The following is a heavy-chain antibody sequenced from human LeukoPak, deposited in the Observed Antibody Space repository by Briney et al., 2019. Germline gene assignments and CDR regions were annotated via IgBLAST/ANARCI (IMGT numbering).Heavy chain of an antibody. Sequence: ASVKVSCEASGYTFTTYDINWVRQATGQGLEWMGSMNPNNGNTDYAQKFQGRVTITRDTSISTAYMELSSLRSEDTAVYYCARDYIRRGTIFGTREDAFDVWGQGTMVTVSS. CDR2: MNPNNGNT. CDR1: GYTFTTYD. D-gene: IGHD3-3*01. J-gene: IGHJ3*01. CDR3: ARDYIRRGTIFGTREDAFDV. V-gene: IGHV1-8*03.